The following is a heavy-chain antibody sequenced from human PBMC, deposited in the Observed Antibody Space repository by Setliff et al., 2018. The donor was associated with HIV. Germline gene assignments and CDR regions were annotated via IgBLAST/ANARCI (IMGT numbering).Heavy chain of an antibody. Sequence: SETLSLTCTVSGGSISFYYWSWIRQPPGKGLEWIGYIYTSGSTNYNPSLKSRVTISADTSKNQFSLKLSSVTAADTAVYYCARTEDYSFGDAPFDYWGHGTLGTVS. CDR2: IYTSGST. CDR1: GGSISFYY. V-gene: IGHV4-59*01. CDR3: ARTEDYSFGDAPFDY. J-gene: IGHJ4*01. D-gene: IGHD5-18*01.